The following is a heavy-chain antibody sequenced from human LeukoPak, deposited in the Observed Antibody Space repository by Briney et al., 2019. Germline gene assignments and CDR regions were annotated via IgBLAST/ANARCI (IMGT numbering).Heavy chain of an antibody. Sequence: GGSLRLSCVASGFIFSSYWMHWVRQAPGKGLVWVSRIKSDGSSTRYADSVKGRFTISRDNAKNTLYLQMNSLRAEDTAVYYCARETGRGNNWFDPWGQGTLVTVSS. CDR2: IKSDGSST. J-gene: IGHJ5*02. V-gene: IGHV3-74*01. CDR3: ARETGRGNNWFDP. CDR1: GFIFSSYW.